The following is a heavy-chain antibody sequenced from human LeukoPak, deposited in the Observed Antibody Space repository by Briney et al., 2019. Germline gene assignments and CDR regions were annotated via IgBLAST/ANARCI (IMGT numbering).Heavy chain of an antibody. J-gene: IGHJ3*02. CDR3: ARGRGGGSGKEMNRKGAFDI. CDR1: GGSFSGYY. D-gene: IGHD2-15*01. Sequence: SETLSLTCAVYGGSFSGYYWSWIRQPPGKGLEWIGEINHSGSTNYNPSLKSRVTISVDTSKNQFSLKLSSVTAADTAVYYCARGRGGGSGKEMNRKGAFDIWGQGTMVTVPS. CDR2: INHSGST. V-gene: IGHV4-34*01.